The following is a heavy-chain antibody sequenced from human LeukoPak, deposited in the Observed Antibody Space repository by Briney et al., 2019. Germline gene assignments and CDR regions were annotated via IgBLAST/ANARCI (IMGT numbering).Heavy chain of an antibody. CDR2: VYYTGST. J-gene: IGHJ5*02. Sequence: PSETLSLTCTVSGGSLSSYYWSWIRQPPGKGLEWIGYVYYTGSTNYNPSLNSRVTMSIDTSKNQFSLRLSSVTAADTAVYYCARVVGFYDSSAFDLWGQGTLVTVSS. CDR1: GGSLSSYY. D-gene: IGHD3-22*01. CDR3: ARVVGFYDSSAFDL. V-gene: IGHV4-59*01.